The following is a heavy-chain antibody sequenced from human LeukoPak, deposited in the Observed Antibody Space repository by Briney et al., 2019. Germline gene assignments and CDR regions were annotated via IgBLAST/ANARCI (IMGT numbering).Heavy chain of an antibody. D-gene: IGHD2-2*01. CDR1: GGSISSYY. CDR2: IYTSGST. J-gene: IGHJ6*03. CDR3: ARDLSVVVPAASFPYYYYMDV. V-gene: IGHV4-4*07. Sequence: PSETLSLTCTVSGGSISSYYWSWIRQPAGKGLEWIGRIYTSGSTNYNPSLKSRVTMSVDTSKNQFSLKLSSVTAADTAVYYCARDLSVVVPAASFPYYYYMDVWGKGTTVTISS.